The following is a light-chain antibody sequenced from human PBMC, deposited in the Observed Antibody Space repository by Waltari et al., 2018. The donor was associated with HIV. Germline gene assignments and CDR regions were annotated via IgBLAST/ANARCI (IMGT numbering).Light chain of an antibody. V-gene: IGKV4-1*01. J-gene: IGKJ1*01. Sequence: DIVMTQSPDSLVVSLGERATINCKSSQSVLHSSNRNNSLAWYQQKPGPPPKRLIYWACSRGSGVPDRVSGSGSGTDFTLTISSLQAEDVAVYYCQQYFSNPRTFGQGTKVEIK. CDR1: QSVLHSSNRNNS. CDR3: QQYFSNPRT. CDR2: WAC.